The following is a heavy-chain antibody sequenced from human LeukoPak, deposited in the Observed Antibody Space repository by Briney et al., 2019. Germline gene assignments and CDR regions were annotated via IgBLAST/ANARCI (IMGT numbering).Heavy chain of an antibody. CDR1: GGSISSSTYY. V-gene: IGHV4-39*01. CDR2: IYYIGST. J-gene: IGHJ5*02. Sequence: PSETLSLTCTVSGGSISSSTYYWGWIRQPPGKGLEWMVNIYYIGSTYYSPSLKSRVTISVDTSKNQFSLKLSSVTAADTAVYYCARHGNSGWYSWFDPWGQGTLVTVSS. CDR3: ARHGNSGWYSWFDP. D-gene: IGHD6-19*01.